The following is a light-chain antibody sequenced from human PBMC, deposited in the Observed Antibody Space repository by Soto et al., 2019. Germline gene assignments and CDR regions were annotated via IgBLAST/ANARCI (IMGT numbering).Light chain of an antibody. Sequence: QSALTQPASVSGSPGQSITISCTGTSSDVGGYNYVSWYQQQPGKAPKLMIYDVSNRPSGVSNRFSGSKSGNTASLTISGLQAEDEADYYCSSYTSSSTVVFGGWTKLTVL. CDR1: SSDVGGYNY. J-gene: IGLJ2*01. CDR2: DVS. CDR3: SSYTSSSTVV. V-gene: IGLV2-14*01.